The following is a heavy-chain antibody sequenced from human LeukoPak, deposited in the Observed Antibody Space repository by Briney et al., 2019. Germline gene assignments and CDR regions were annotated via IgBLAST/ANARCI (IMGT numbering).Heavy chain of an antibody. CDR2: ISTYNGRT. CDR1: HYTFISYS. V-gene: IGHV1-18*01. J-gene: IGHJ4*02. CDR3: ARLNSTHLFDTIYHQLDY. Sequence: GTSVKVSCKASHYTFISYSITWVRQAPGHGLEWMGWISTYNGRTNYAPNFQDRVTMTSDRSTSTAYMELRSLRSDDTAVYYCARLNSTHLFDTIYHQLDYWGQGALVTVSS. D-gene: IGHD2/OR15-2a*01.